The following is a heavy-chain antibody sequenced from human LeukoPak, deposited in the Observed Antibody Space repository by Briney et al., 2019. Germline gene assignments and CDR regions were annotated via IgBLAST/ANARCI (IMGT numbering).Heavy chain of an antibody. CDR2: IKADGSEK. V-gene: IGHV3-7*01. J-gene: IGHJ4*02. CDR3: VSGHYNDY. Sequence: GGSLRLSCAASSGFTFSRFWMNWVRQAPGKGLEWVANIKADGSEKNYVDSVKGRFTISGDNAKKSLYLQMSSLRPDDTAVYYCVSGHYNDYKGQGTLVTVSS. CDR1: GFTFSRFW.